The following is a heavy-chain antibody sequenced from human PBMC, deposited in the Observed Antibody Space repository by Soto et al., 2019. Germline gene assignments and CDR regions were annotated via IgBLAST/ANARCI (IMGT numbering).Heavy chain of an antibody. CDR1: GFTFSSYS. J-gene: IGHJ6*03. V-gene: IGHV3-48*01. D-gene: IGHD3-9*01. Sequence: PGGSLRLSCAASGFTFSSYSMNWVRQAPGKGLEKVSYISSSSSTIYYADSVKGRFTISRDNAKNSLDLQMNSQRAEDTVVYYCARVFPLFYDILTGSTLVEHYYMDVWGKGTTVTVSS. CDR2: ISSSSSTI. CDR3: ARVFPLFYDILTGSTLVEHYYMDV.